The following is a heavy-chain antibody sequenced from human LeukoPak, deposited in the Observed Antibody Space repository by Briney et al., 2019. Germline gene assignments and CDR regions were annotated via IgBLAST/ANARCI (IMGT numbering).Heavy chain of an antibody. D-gene: IGHD2-15*01. J-gene: IGHJ5*02. CDR1: GFTFSSYG. CDR3: ASLDIVVVVAAPFDP. Sequence: PGGSLRLSCAASGFTFSSYGMHWVRQAPGKGLEWVAFIRYDGSNKYYADSVKGRFTISRDNSKNTLYLQMNSLRAEDTAVCYCASLDIVVVVAAPFDPWGQGTLVTVSS. CDR2: IRYDGSNK. V-gene: IGHV3-30*02.